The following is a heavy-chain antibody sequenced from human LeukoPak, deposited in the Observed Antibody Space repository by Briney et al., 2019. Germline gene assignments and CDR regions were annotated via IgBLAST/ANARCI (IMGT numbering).Heavy chain of an antibody. CDR3: ARASQGYDSSGYYYVRFEAVFDY. CDR1: GFTFSDYY. J-gene: IGHJ4*02. Sequence: GGSLRLSCAASGFTFSDYYMSWIRQAPGKGLEWVSYISSSGSTIYYADSVKGRFTISRDNAKNSLYLQMNSLRAEDTAVYYCARASQGYDSSGYYYVRFEAVFDYWGQGTLVTVSS. CDR2: ISSSGSTI. V-gene: IGHV3-11*01. D-gene: IGHD3-22*01.